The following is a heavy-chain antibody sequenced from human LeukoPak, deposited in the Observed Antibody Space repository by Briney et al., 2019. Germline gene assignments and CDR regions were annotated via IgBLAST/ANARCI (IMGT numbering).Heavy chain of an antibody. D-gene: IGHD6-19*01. CDR2: VYYSGSA. CDR1: GGSISSYF. V-gene: IGHV4-59*12. CDR3: ARAAGIAVAGSFDY. J-gene: IGHJ4*02. Sequence: PETLSLTRTVSGGSISSYFWSWIRQPPGKGLEWIGYVYYSGSANYNPSLKSRVTISVDTSKNQFSLKLSSVTAADTAVYYCARAAGIAVAGSFDYWGQGTLVTVPS.